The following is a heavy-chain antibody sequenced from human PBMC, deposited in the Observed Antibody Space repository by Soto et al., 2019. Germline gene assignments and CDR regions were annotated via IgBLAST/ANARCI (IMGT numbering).Heavy chain of an antibody. D-gene: IGHD2-2*01. Sequence: SETLSLTCSVSGGSISSGAYYWNWIRQHPRKGLEWIGYIYYSGTTYYNPSLGSRVSISADTSKNQFSLKLNSVTVADTAVYYCARNPSHLCASTSCRAFDIWGQGTMVTVSS. CDR2: IYYSGTT. CDR3: ARNPSHLCASTSCRAFDI. CDR1: GGSISSGAYY. V-gene: IGHV4-31*03. J-gene: IGHJ3*02.